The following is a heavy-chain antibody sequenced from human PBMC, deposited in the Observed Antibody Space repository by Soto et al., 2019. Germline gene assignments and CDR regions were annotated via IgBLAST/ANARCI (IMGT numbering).Heavy chain of an antibody. CDR2: ISYDGSNK. Sequence: QVQLVESGGGVVQPGRSLRLSCAASGFTFSSYAMHWVRQAPGKGLEWVAVISYDGSNKYYADSVKGRFTISRDTSKNTLYLQMNSLRPEDTAVYYCARATSCWYKDAFDIWGQGTMVTVSS. V-gene: IGHV3-30-3*01. CDR3: ARATSCWYKDAFDI. J-gene: IGHJ3*02. D-gene: IGHD6-19*01. CDR1: GFTFSSYA.